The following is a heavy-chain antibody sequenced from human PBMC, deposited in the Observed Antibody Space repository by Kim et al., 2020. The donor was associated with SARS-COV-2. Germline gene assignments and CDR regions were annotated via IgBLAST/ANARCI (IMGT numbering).Heavy chain of an antibody. D-gene: IGHD5-12*01. CDR2: ISWNSGSI. CDR3: AKGDKVSTCGVFGS. Sequence: GGSLRLSCAASGFTFDDYAMNWVRQAPGKGLEWVSCISWNSGSIGLGGPVKGRLPILRDKAKNSTYSETKSLRAGDPGLFFRAKGDKVSTCGVFGSWGQG. CDR1: GFTFDDYA. V-gene: IGHV3-9*01. J-gene: IGHJ3*01.